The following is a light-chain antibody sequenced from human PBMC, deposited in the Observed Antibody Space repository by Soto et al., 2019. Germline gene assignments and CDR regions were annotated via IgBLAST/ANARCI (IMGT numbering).Light chain of an antibody. Sequence: QISKSPSTLSGSLGDKGTITCRASESMSNCLAWYQQKPGKAPKLLISGASSLQSGVPSRFSGSASGTEFTLTISSLQPDDIATYYCQQCHRYLTFGQGSKVDI. CDR2: GAS. CDR3: QQCHRYLT. J-gene: IGKJ1*01. CDR1: ESMSNC. V-gene: IGKV1-5*01.